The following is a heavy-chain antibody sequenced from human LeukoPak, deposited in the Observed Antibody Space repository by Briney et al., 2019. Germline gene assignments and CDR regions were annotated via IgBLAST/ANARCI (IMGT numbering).Heavy chain of an antibody. D-gene: IGHD3-10*01. CDR2: ISGSGGST. Sequence: GGSLRLSCAASGFTFSSYAMSWVRQAPGKGLEWVSAISGSGGSTYYADSVKGRFTISRDNSKNTLYLQMNSLRAEDTAVYYCAKGRRGDYYGSGSYYHWGQGTLVTVSS. V-gene: IGHV3-23*01. CDR3: AKGRRGDYYGSGSYYH. J-gene: IGHJ5*02. CDR1: GFTFSSYA.